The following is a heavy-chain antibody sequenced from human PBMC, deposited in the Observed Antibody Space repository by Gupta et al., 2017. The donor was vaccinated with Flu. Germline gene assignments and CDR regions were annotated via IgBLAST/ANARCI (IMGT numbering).Heavy chain of an antibody. CDR1: GDSIGRSGYY. J-gene: IGHJ4*02. D-gene: IGHD3-10*01. V-gene: IGHV4-39*02. CDR3: ARLGGAGFDSQYYFDY. CDR2: IYSRGRT. Sequence: QLQLQESGPGLVKPSETLSLTCSVSGDSIGRSGYYWAWNRQPPGKGLEWIGSIYSRGRTHYNPSLERRVTISLDMSNNDFSLRLASVTAADTSVYYCARLGGAGFDSQYYFDYWGQGALVTVSS.